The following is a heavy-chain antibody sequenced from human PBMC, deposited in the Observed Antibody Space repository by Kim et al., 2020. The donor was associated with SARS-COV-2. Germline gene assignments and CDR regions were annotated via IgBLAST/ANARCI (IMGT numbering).Heavy chain of an antibody. V-gene: IGHV3-30*07. CDR3: ARDVNNRNDGGRDT. J-gene: IGHJ5*02. D-gene: IGHD1-1*01. Sequence: ADSVKGRFTISRDNSKNTLYLQMNSLRAEDTAVYYCARDVNNRNDGGRDTWGQGTLVTVSS.